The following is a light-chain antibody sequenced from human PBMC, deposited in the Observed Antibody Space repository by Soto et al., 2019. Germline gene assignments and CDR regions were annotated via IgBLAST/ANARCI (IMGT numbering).Light chain of an antibody. J-gene: IGKJ1*01. CDR2: GAS. V-gene: IGKV3D-15*01. CDR3: QQYGDSPQT. Sequence: EIVMTQSPATLSVSPVERATLSCRASQSVSSNLAWYQQKPGQAPRLLFYGASNRATAIPDRFSGSGFGTDFTLTITRLEPEDFAVYYCQQYGDSPQTFGPGTKVDIK. CDR1: QSVSSN.